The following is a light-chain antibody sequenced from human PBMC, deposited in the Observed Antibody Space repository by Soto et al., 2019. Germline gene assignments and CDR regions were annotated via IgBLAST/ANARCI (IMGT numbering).Light chain of an antibody. CDR2: GAS. CDR3: QQYNNWPWT. CDR1: QSVSGN. V-gene: IGKV3-15*01. J-gene: IGKJ1*01. Sequence: EIVMTQSPATLSVSPGEGATLSCRASQSVSGNLAWYQQKPGQAPRLLIYGASSRATGIPARFSGSGSGTDFTLTISSLQSEDFAVYSCQQYNNWPWTFGQGTKVDIK.